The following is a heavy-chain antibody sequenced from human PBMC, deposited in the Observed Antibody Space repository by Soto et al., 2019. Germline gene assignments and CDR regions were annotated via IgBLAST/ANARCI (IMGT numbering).Heavy chain of an antibody. V-gene: IGHV3-30*18. D-gene: IGHD3-22*01. CDR3: AKDCQDYYDSSGYLGAFDY. Sequence: GGSLRLSCSASGFTLSRYGMHWVGQAPGKGLEWVAVISYDGSNKYYADSVKGRFTISRDNSKNTLYLQMNSLRAEDTAVYYCAKDCQDYYDSSGYLGAFDYWGQGTLVTVSS. CDR2: ISYDGSNK. J-gene: IGHJ4*02. CDR1: GFTLSRYG.